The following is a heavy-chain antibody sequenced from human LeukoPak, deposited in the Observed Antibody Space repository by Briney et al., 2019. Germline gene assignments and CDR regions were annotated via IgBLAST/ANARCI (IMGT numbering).Heavy chain of an antibody. J-gene: IGHJ6*03. CDR2: ISGSGGST. CDR1: GFTFSSYG. D-gene: IGHD2-15*01. V-gene: IGHV3-23*01. Sequence: PGGSLRLSCAASGFTFSSYGMSWVRQAPGKGLEWVSAISGSGGSTYYADSVKGRFTISRDNSKNTLYLQMNSLRAEDTAVYYCAKASQLRVVVNYYYMDVWGKGTTVTISS. CDR3: AKASQLRVVVNYYYMDV.